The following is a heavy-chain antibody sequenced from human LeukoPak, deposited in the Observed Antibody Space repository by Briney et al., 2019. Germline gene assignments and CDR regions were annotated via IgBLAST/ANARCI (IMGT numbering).Heavy chain of an antibody. CDR1: GYTFTGYY. CDR3: VRVYHDGSFESGNWFDP. J-gene: IGHJ5*02. CDR2: INPNSGRA. V-gene: IGHV1-8*02. D-gene: IGHD3-22*01. Sequence: GASVKVSCRASGYTFTGYYMHWVRQATGQGLEWMGWINPNSGRAGCVQKFQGRVNITRDTSISTAYMELSSLRSEDTAVYYCVRVYHDGSFESGNWFDPWGQGTLVTVSS.